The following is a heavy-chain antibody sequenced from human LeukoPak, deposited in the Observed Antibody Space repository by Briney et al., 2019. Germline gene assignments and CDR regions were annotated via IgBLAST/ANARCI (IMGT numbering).Heavy chain of an antibody. V-gene: IGHV3-74*01. D-gene: IGHD3-22*01. CDR2: VNGDGSGT. Sequence: GGSLRPSCVASGFTLSNYWVHWVRQAPGKGLVWVSRVNGDGSGTNYVDSVKGRFTIYRDSSKNTVFLQMNSLRADDTAVYYCVTSGYYSYFDDWGQGTLVTVSS. CDR3: VTSGYYSYFDD. J-gene: IGHJ4*02. CDR1: GFTLSNYW.